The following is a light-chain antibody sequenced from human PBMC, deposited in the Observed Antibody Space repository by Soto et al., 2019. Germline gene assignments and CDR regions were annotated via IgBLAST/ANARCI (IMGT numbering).Light chain of an antibody. CDR3: QQYNNWPPLT. J-gene: IGKJ4*01. CDR2: AAS. V-gene: IGKV1-5*03. Sequence: DIQLTQSISTLSASVGDRVNITCRASQSVSRWLAWYQQTPGKVPKLLIYAASTLQSGVPSRFSGSVSGTDFTLTISSLQSEDFAVYYCQQYNNWPPLTFGGGTKVDIK. CDR1: QSVSRW.